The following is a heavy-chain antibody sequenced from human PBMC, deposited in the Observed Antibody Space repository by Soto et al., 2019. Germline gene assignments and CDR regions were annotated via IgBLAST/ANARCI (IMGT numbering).Heavy chain of an antibody. CDR1: GGSISSSSYY. J-gene: IGHJ6*02. CDR2: IYYSGST. CDR3: ARLYDFWSGYYYPLYYYGMDV. D-gene: IGHD3-3*01. V-gene: IGHV4-39*01. Sequence: SETLSLTCTVSGGSISSSSYYWGWIRQPPGKGLEWIGSIYYSGSTYYNPSLKSRVTISVDTSKNQFSLKLGSVTAADTAVYYCARLYDFWSGYYYPLYYYGMDVWGQGTTVTVSS.